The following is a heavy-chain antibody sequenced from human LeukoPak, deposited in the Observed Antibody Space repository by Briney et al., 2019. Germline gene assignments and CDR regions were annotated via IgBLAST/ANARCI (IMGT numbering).Heavy chain of an antibody. Sequence: SETLSLTCTISGGSISSYYWSWIRQPPGKGLEWIGEINHSGSTNYNPSLKSRVTISVDTSKNQFSLKLSSVTAADTAVYYCARGRRYYDSSGYSNWGQGTLVTVSS. V-gene: IGHV4-34*01. CDR2: INHSGST. D-gene: IGHD3-22*01. CDR1: GGSISSYY. J-gene: IGHJ1*01. CDR3: ARGRRYYDSSGYSN.